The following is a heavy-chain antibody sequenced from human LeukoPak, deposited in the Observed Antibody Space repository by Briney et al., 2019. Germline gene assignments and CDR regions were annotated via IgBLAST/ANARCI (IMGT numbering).Heavy chain of an antibody. CDR1: GFSFNTYW. V-gene: IGHV3-74*01. CDR3: ARANYHNN. CDR2: ISGDGSNT. J-gene: IGHJ4*02. D-gene: IGHD3-9*01. Sequence: GGSLRLSCVASGFSFNTYWMHWVRQAPGEGLVWVSRISGDGSNTTYADSVKGRFTISRDNAKNTVYLQMNSLRAEDTAVYYCARANYHNNWGQGTLVTVSS.